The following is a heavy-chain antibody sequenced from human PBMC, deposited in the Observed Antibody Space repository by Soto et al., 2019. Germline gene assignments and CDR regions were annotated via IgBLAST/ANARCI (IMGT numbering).Heavy chain of an antibody. J-gene: IGHJ6*02. CDR2: IYYSGST. D-gene: IGHD3-9*01. Sequence: SETLSLTCTVSGGSISSSSYYWGWIRQPPGKGLEWIGSIYYSGSTYYNPSLKSRVTISVDTSKNQFSLKLSSVTAAETAVYYCARHLRGAREPADDYDILTGFRYRPEWGNYYYGMDVWGQGTTVTVSS. CDR1: GGSISSSSYY. CDR3: ARHLRGAREPADDYDILTGFRYRPEWGNYYYGMDV. V-gene: IGHV4-39*01.